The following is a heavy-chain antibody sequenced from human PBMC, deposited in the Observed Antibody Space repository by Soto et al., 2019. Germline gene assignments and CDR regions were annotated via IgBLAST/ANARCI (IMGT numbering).Heavy chain of an antibody. Sequence: EVQLVESGGGLVQPGGSLRLSCAASGFTFTDHYMDWVRQAPGKGLEWVGRTRNKANSYTTEYAASVKGRFTISIDDSKNSLYLQMNRLKTEDTAVYYCARVPTSGWQIDAFDIWGRGTMVTVSS. CDR3: ARVPTSGWQIDAFDI. J-gene: IGHJ3*02. CDR1: GFTFTDHY. CDR2: TRNKANSYTT. D-gene: IGHD2-15*01. V-gene: IGHV3-72*01.